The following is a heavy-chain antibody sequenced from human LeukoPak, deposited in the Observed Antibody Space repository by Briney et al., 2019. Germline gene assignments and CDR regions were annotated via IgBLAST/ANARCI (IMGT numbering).Heavy chain of an antibody. Sequence: SETLSLTCAGYGGSFSGYYWSWHRQPPGKGLEWIGEINHSGSTNYNPSLKSRVTIPVDTSKNQFSLKLSSVTAADTAVYYCARVGIGYYFDYWGQGTLVTVSS. CDR1: GGSFSGYY. CDR3: ARVGIGYYFDY. J-gene: IGHJ4*02. D-gene: IGHD7-27*01. V-gene: IGHV4-34*01. CDR2: INHSGST.